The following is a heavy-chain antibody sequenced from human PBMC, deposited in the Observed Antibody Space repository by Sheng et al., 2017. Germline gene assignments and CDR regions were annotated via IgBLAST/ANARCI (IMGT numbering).Heavy chain of an antibody. V-gene: IGHV3-72*01. CDR2: TKNKANSYVT. Sequence: EVQLVESGGGLVQPGGSLRLSCAASGFSFSDHYMDWVRQAPGKGLEWVGRTKNKANSYVTQYAASVKGRFTISRDDSKNSFYLQMNSLKTDDTAVYYCASDMTGWRYGWFGSSTTWGQGTLVTVSS. CDR1: GFSFSDHY. J-gene: IGHJ5*02. CDR3: ASDMTGWRYGWFGSSTT. D-gene: IGHD3-10*01.